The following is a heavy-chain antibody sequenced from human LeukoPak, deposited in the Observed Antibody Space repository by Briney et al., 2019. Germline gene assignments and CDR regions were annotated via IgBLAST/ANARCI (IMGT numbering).Heavy chain of an antibody. CDR1: GFIVSSNY. CDR2: IYSGGST. D-gene: IGHD5-18*01. Sequence: GGSLRLSCAASGFIVSSNYMSWVRQAPGKGLEWVSVIYSGGSTYYADSVKGRFTISRDNAKNSLYLQMNSLRAEDTAVYYCARFRDSYGIFDYWGQGTLVTVSS. J-gene: IGHJ4*02. CDR3: ARFRDSYGIFDY. V-gene: IGHV3-53*01.